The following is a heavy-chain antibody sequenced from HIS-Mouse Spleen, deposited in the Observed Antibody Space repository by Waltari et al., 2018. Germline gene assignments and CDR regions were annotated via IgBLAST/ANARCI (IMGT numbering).Heavy chain of an antibody. V-gene: IGHV4-39*07. CDR3: AREIPYSSSWYDWYFDL. D-gene: IGHD6-13*01. CDR1: GGSISSSSYY. CDR2: IDYSGSN. Sequence: QLQLQESGPGLVKPSETLSLTCTVSGGSISSSSYYWGWIRQPPGKGLEWIGSIDYSGSNYYTPSLKSRVTISVDTSKNQFSLKLSSGTAADTAVYYCAREIPYSSSWYDWYFDLWGRGTLVTVSS. J-gene: IGHJ2*01.